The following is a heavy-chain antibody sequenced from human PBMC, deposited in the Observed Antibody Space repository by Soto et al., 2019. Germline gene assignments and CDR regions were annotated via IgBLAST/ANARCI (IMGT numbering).Heavy chain of an antibody. CDR1: GGTFSSYA. Sequence: QVQLVQSGAEVKKPGSSVKVSCKASGGTFSSYAISWVRQAPGQGLEWMGGIIPIFGTANYAQKFQGRVTITADESTSTAYMELSSLRSEDTAVYYCARGYYYDSSGYYSSYYFDYWGQGTLVTVSS. V-gene: IGHV1-69*01. D-gene: IGHD3-22*01. CDR2: IIPIFGTA. J-gene: IGHJ4*02. CDR3: ARGYYYDSSGYYSSYYFDY.